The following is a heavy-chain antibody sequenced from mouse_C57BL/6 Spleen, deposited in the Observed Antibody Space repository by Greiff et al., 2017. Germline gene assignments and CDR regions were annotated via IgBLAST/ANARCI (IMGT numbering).Heavy chain of an antibody. D-gene: IGHD1-1*01. CDR1: GYTFTDYN. CDR2: INPNNGGP. CDR3: ARRYYYGSSCDY. V-gene: IGHV1-18*01. Sequence: EVQLQQSGPELVKPGASVKIPCKASGYTFTDYNMDWVKQSHGKSLEWIGDINPNNGGPIYNQKFKGKATLPVDKSSSTAYIGLRSLTTEDTAVYYCARRYYYGSSCDYWGQGTTLTVSS. J-gene: IGHJ2*01.